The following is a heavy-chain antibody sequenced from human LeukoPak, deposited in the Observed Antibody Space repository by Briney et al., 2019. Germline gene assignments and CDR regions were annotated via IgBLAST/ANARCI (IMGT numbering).Heavy chain of an antibody. V-gene: IGHV1-8*03. J-gene: IGHJ6*03. Sequence: ASVKVSCTASGYTFTSYDIKWVRQAPGQGLEWMGWMNPNSGNTGYAQKFQGRVTITRNTSISTAYMELSSLRSEDTAVYYCARGLEYSSSYVYYYYMDVWGKGTTVTVSS. D-gene: IGHD6-6*01. CDR1: GYTFTSYD. CDR3: ARGLEYSSSYVYYYYMDV. CDR2: MNPNSGNT.